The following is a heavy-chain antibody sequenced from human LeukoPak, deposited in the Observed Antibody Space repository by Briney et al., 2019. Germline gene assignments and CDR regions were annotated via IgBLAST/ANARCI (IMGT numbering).Heavy chain of an antibody. CDR1: GGSISSYY. V-gene: IGHV4-59*06. J-gene: IGHJ4*02. CDR2: IYYSGST. Sequence: LETLSLTCTVSGGSISSYYWSWIRQPPGKGLEWIGYIYYSGSTYYNPSLKSRVTISVDTSKNQFSLKLSSVTAADTAVYYCARDLSSGYLEYWGQGTLVTVSS. CDR3: ARDLSSGYLEY. D-gene: IGHD3-22*01.